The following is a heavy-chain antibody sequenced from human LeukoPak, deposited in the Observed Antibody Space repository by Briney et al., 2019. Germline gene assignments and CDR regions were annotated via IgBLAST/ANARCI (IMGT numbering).Heavy chain of an antibody. V-gene: IGHV1-8*03. CDR2: MNPNSGNT. D-gene: IGHD5-12*01. CDR1: GYTFTSYD. J-gene: IGHJ4*02. CDR3: ARAGYSDYDYPLDGFDI. Sequence: ASVKVSCKASGYTFTSYDINWVRQATGQGLEWMGWMNPNSGNTGYAQKFQGRVTITRNTSISTAYMELSSLRSEDTAVYYCARAGYSDYDYPLDGFDIWGQGTLVTVSS.